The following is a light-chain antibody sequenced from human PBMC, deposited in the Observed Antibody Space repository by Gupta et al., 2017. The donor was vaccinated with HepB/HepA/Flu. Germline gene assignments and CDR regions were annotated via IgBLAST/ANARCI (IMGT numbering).Light chain of an antibody. Sequence: QSALTQPASVSGSPGQSITISCTGTSSDVGAYNYVSWYQQHPGKAPKVMIYDVTNRPSGVSNRFSGSKSGNTASLTISGLQAEDEADYYCSSYTSSSILVFGGGTKVNVL. CDR3: SSYTSSSILV. CDR1: SSDVGAYNY. CDR2: DVT. V-gene: IGLV2-14*01. J-gene: IGLJ3*02.